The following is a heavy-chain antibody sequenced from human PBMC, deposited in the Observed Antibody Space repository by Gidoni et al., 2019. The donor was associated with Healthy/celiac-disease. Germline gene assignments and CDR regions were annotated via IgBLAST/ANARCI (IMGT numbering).Heavy chain of an antibody. CDR3: ARENIAGLYYYYYYGMDV. D-gene: IGHD6-13*01. CDR1: GYTFTSYG. Sequence: QVQLVQSGAEVKKPGASVKVSCKASGYTFTSYGISWVRQAPGQGLEWMGWISAYNGNTNYAQKLQGRVTMTTDTSTSTAYMELRSLRSDDTAVYYCARENIAGLYYYYYYGMDVWGQGTTVTVSS. V-gene: IGHV1-18*01. J-gene: IGHJ6*02. CDR2: ISAYNGNT.